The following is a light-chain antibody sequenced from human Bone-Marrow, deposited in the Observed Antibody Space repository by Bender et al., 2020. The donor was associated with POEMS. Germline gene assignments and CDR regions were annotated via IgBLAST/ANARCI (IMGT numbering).Light chain of an antibody. CDR2: EVN. CDR3: SSLTSSSTGV. Sequence: QSALTQPPSASGSPGQSVTLSCTGTSRDVGGYEYVSWYQQHPGKAPKLIIYEVNKRPSGVPDRFSGSKSGNTASLTVSGLQAEDEAEYYCSSLTSSSTGVFGTGTKVTVL. CDR1: SRDVGGYEY. J-gene: IGLJ1*01. V-gene: IGLV2-8*01.